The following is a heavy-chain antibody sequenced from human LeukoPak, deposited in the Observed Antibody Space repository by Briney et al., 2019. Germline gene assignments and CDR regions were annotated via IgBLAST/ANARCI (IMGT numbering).Heavy chain of an antibody. CDR2: ISSSGSTI. V-gene: IGHV3-11*01. D-gene: IGHD3-10*01. CDR1: GFTFSDYY. Sequence: GGSLRLSCAASGFTFSDYYMSWIRQAPGKGLECVSYISSSGSTIYYADSVKGRFTISRDNARNSLYLQMNSLRAEDTAAYYCARVMVRGLSPFGGFDPWGQGTLVTVSS. J-gene: IGHJ5*02. CDR3: ARVMVRGLSPFGGFDP.